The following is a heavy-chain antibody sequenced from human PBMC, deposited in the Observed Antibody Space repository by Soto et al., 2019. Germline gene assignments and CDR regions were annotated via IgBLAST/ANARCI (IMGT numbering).Heavy chain of an antibody. CDR3: ARDTAMALPDA. V-gene: IGHV1-18*01. CDR2: INPYNGNT. J-gene: IGHJ4*02. Sequence: QVQLVQSGTEVKKPGASVKVSCKASGYTFTSYAISWVRQAPGQGLEWMGWINPYNGNTNYEQKLQGRVTMTRDPSTSTAYMELRSLRSDDTAVYYCARDTAMALPDAWGQGTLVTVSS. CDR1: GYTFTSYA. D-gene: IGHD5-18*01.